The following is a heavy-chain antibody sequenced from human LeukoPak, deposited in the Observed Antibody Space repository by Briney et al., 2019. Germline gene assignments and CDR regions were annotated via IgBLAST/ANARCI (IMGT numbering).Heavy chain of an antibody. CDR2: IYYSGST. J-gene: IGHJ4*02. CDR1: GGSISNDY. V-gene: IGHV4-59*08. Sequence: SETLSLTCTVSGGSISNDYWSWIRQPPGQGLEWIGYIYYSGSTSYNPSLKSRVTISVDTSKNQFSLKLSSVTASDTAVYYCARHDSSGCYLDYWGQGTLVAVSS. D-gene: IGHD3-22*01. CDR3: ARHDSSGCYLDY.